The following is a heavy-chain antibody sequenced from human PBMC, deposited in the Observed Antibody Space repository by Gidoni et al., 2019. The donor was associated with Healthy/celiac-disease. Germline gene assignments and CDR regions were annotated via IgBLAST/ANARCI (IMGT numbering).Heavy chain of an antibody. Sequence: QVTLRESGPALVKPTQTLTLTCTFSGFSLSTSGMCVSWIRQPPGKALEWLALIDWDDDKYYSTSLKTRLTISKDTSKNQVVLTMTNMDPVDTATYYCARMYSRYYYYGMDVWGQGTTVTVSS. CDR3: ARMYSRYYYYGMDV. D-gene: IGHD6-13*01. CDR1: GFSLSTSGMC. V-gene: IGHV2-70*01. J-gene: IGHJ6*02. CDR2: IDWDDDK.